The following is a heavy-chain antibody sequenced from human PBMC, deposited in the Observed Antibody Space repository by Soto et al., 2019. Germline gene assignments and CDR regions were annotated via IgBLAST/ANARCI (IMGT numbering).Heavy chain of an antibody. CDR2: ISYDGSNK. V-gene: IGHV3-30-3*01. CDR1: GFTFSSYA. Sequence: PGGSLSLSFAASGFTFSSYAMHWVRQAPGKGLEWVAVISYDGSNKYYADSVKGRFTISRDNSKNTLYLQMNSLRAEDTAVYYCARDYYDFWSGTNNWFDPWGQGTLVTVSS. D-gene: IGHD3-3*01. J-gene: IGHJ5*02. CDR3: ARDYYDFWSGTNNWFDP.